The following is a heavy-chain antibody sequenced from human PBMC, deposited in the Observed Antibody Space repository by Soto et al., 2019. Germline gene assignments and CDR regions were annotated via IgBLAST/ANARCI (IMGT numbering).Heavy chain of an antibody. V-gene: IGHV4-31*11. D-gene: IGHD3-22*01. CDR1: GGSISRSGYY. Sequence: PSETLSLTCAVSGGSISRSGYYWRWIRQHPGKGLEWIGYIYYSGSTYYNPSLKSRVTISVDTSKNQFSLKLSSVTAADTAVYYCARGRDTYYYDRSGSALPFQHWGHGTLVTVSS. J-gene: IGHJ1*01. CDR2: IYYSGST. CDR3: ARGRDTYYYDRSGSALPFQH.